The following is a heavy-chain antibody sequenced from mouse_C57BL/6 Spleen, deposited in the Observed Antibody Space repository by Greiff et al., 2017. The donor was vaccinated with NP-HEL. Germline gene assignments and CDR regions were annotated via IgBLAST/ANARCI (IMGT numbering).Heavy chain of an antibody. D-gene: IGHD3-2*02. CDR2: IDPSDSYT. V-gene: IGHV1-50*01. Sequence: QVQLQQPGAELVKPGASVKLSCKASGYTFTSYWMQWVKQRPGQGLEWIGEIDPSDSYTNYNQKFKGQATLPVDTASSTAYMQLSSLTSEDSAVYYCTAQATAWFAYWGQGTLVTVSA. J-gene: IGHJ3*01. CDR3: TAQATAWFAY. CDR1: GYTFTSYW.